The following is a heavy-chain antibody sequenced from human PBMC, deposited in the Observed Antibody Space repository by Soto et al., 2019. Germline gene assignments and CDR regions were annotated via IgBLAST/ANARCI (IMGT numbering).Heavy chain of an antibody. CDR2: IYYSGST. V-gene: IGHV4-39*07. CDR1: GGSISSSSYY. D-gene: IGHD3-22*01. Sequence: SENLSLTYSGSGGSISSSSYYWVWIRQPPGKGLEWIGSIYYSGSTYYNPSLKSRVTISVDTSKNQFSLKLSSVTAADPAVYYCARGTASHFYNSRIQGDVMACCGKGTT. CDR3: ARGTASHFYNSRIQGDVMAC. J-gene: IGHJ6*03.